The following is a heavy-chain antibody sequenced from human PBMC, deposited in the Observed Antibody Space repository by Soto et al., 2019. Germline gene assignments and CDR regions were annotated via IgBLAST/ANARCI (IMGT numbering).Heavy chain of an antibody. J-gene: IGHJ4*02. CDR2: ISYDGSNK. V-gene: IGHV3-30-3*01. CDR3: ARSNYGLNQFDY. Sequence: QVQLVESGGGVVQPGRSLRLSCAASVFTFSSYAMHWVRQAPGKGLEWVAVISYDGSNKYYADSVKGRFTISRDNSKNTLYLQMNSLRAEDTAVYYCARSNYGLNQFDYWGQGTLVTVSS. CDR1: VFTFSSYA. D-gene: IGHD3-10*01.